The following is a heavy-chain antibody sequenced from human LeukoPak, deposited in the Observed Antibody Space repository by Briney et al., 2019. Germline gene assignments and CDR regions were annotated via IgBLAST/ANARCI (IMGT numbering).Heavy chain of an antibody. J-gene: IGHJ5*02. Sequence: KSSETLSLTCTVSGGSISSYYWSWIRQPPGKGLEWIGYIYYSGSTNYNPSLKSRVTISVDTSKNQFSLKLSSVTAADTAVYYCARLTTMVRGVITQRWFDPWGQGTLVTVSS. CDR1: GGSISSYY. D-gene: IGHD3-10*01. V-gene: IGHV4-59*08. CDR3: ARLTTMVRGVITQRWFDP. CDR2: IYYSGST.